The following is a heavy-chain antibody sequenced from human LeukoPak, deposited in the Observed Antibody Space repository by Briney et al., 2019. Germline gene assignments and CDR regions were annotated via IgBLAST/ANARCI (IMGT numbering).Heavy chain of an antibody. Sequence: PSETLSLTCSVSGVSISLYYCSWIRQPPGKGLEWLAYMYYTGSANYNPSLKSRVTISVDTSKNQFSLNLSSVTAADTAMYYCARMFCTGGSCSEGWFDPWGQGMLVTVSS. CDR3: ARMFCTGGSCSEGWFDP. CDR2: MYYTGSA. D-gene: IGHD2-15*01. V-gene: IGHV4-59*01. J-gene: IGHJ5*02. CDR1: GVSISLYY.